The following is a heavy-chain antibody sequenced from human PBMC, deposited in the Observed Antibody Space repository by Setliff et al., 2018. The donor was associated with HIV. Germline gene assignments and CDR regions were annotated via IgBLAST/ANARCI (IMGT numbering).Heavy chain of an antibody. Sequence: GGSLRLSCAASGFTFSNYSMNWVRQTPGKGLEWVSSISASATYIYYTDSVKGRFTISRDNAKNSLYLQMKSLRAEDTAVYYCARDNGRYFDGYWFDPWGQGALVTVSS. CDR2: ISASATYI. V-gene: IGHV3-21*01. CDR3: ARDNGRYFDGYWFDP. CDR1: GFTFSNYS. J-gene: IGHJ5*02. D-gene: IGHD3-9*01.